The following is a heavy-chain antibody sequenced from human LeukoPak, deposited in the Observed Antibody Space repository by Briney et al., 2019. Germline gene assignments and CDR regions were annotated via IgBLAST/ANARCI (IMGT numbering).Heavy chain of an antibody. CDR1: GYTFTSYG. V-gene: IGHV1-18*01. CDR3: ARDGYSSGWAVY. Sequence: ASVKVSCKASGYTFTSYGFSWVRQAPGQGLEWMGWISAYNGNTNSSQKLQGRVTMTTDTSTSTAYMELRSLRSDDTAVYHCARDGYSSGWAVYWGQGTLVTVSS. D-gene: IGHD6-19*01. J-gene: IGHJ4*02. CDR2: ISAYNGNT.